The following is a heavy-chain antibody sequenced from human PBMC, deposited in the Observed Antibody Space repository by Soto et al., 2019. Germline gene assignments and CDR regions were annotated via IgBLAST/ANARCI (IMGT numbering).Heavy chain of an antibody. Sequence: PSETLSLTCTVSGGSISSSSYYWGWIRQPPGKGLEWIGSIYYSGSTYYNPSLKSRVTISVDTSKNQFSLKLSSVTAADTAVYYCARAPRGDYGDYYYYYMDVWGKGTTVTVSS. CDR2: IYYSGST. J-gene: IGHJ6*03. V-gene: IGHV4-39*07. CDR3: ARAPRGDYGDYYYYYMDV. D-gene: IGHD4-17*01. CDR1: GGSISSSSYY.